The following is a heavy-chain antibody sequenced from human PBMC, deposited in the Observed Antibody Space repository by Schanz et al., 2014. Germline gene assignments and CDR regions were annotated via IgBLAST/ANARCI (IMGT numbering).Heavy chain of an antibody. D-gene: IGHD2-2*01. CDR3: ARVKYCTITRCYRTETEGIYYMDV. CDR2: INTGVNT. V-gene: IGHV3-23*01. J-gene: IGHJ6*03. Sequence: EVHLLESGGGLVPPGGSLRLSCAASGFTFGDYAMTWVRQAPGKGLEWVSAINTGVNTYYADSVRGRFTMSRDNSKNTLYLQMKSLRAEDTAVYYCARVKYCTITRCYRTETEGIYYMDVWGKGTTVTVSS. CDR1: GFTFGDYA.